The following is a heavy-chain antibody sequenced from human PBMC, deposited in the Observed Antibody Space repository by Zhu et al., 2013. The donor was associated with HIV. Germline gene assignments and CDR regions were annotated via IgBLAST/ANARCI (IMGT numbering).Heavy chain of an antibody. Sequence: QVQLVQSGAEVKKPGSSVKVSCKASGGTFSSYAISWVRQAPGQGLEWMGGIIPIFGTANYAQKFQGRVTITADESTSTAYMELSSLRSEDTAVYYCARAQTVPVVVPAAVTNNQLFGQNYYYYYGMDVWGQGTTVTVSS. V-gene: IGHV1-69*01. J-gene: IGHJ6*02. CDR1: GGTFSSYA. CDR3: ARAQTVPVVVPAAVTNNQLFGQNYYYYYGMDV. CDR2: IIPIFGTA. D-gene: IGHD2-2*01.